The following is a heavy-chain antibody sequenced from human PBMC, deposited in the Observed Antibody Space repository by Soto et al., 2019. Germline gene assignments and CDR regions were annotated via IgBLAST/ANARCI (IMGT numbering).Heavy chain of an antibody. V-gene: IGHV4-61*03. CDR3: ARYRDYGDYGYFDS. Sequence: QVQLQESGPGLMKPSETLSLTCTVSGGSVSSATYYWTWIRQPPGKGLEWIGYIYQSETTNYNASLRNRVTISVDTSKNHFSLRLTSVTAADTAVYYCARYRDYGDYGYFDSWGQGTLVTVSS. CDR2: IYQSETT. CDR1: GGSVSSATYY. D-gene: IGHD4-17*01. J-gene: IGHJ4*02.